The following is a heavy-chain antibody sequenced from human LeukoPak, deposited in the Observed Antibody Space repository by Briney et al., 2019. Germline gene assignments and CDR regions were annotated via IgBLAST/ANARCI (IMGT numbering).Heavy chain of an antibody. CDR3: ARARRSQGAYYYYYYMDV. Sequence: ASVKVSCKASGYTFTGYYMHWVRQAPGQGLEWMGWINPNSGGTNYAQKFQGRVTITADESTSTAYMELSSLRSEDTAVYYCARARRSQGAYYYYYYMDVWGKGTTVTVSS. CDR2: INPNSGGT. V-gene: IGHV1-2*02. CDR1: GYTFTGYY. J-gene: IGHJ6*03.